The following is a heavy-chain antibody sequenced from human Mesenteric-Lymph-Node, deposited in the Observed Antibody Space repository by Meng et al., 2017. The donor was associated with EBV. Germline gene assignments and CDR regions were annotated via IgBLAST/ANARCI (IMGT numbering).Heavy chain of an antibody. V-gene: IGHV1-69*01. D-gene: IGHD4/OR15-4a*01. CDR3: ARGRHVNMVPLYFDF. CDR1: GDTFPSHG. Sequence: QGQLVQSEEEVKNPGSSVTGSWKTSGDTFPSHGISWVRQAPGQGLEWMGGTAPLIGTSNYAQNFQGRVTITADESTSPAYMELRSLRYEDTAVYYCARGRHVNMVPLYFDFWGQGTLVTVSS. CDR2: TAPLIGTS. J-gene: IGHJ4*02.